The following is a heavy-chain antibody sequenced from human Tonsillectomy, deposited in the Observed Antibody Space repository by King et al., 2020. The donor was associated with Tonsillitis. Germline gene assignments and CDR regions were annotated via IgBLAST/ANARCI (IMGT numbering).Heavy chain of an antibody. CDR3: AKDGGQGGMDV. CDR1: GFTFSTYG. Sequence: VQLVESGGGVVQPGRSLRLSCAASGFTFSTYGMHWVRQAPGKWLEWVVVISFDGNNKDYADSVKGRFTISRDNSKNTLYLQMNSLRAEDTAVYYCAKDGGQGGMDVWGQGTTVTVSS. V-gene: IGHV3-30*18. J-gene: IGHJ6*02. CDR2: ISFDGNNK. D-gene: IGHD2-15*01.